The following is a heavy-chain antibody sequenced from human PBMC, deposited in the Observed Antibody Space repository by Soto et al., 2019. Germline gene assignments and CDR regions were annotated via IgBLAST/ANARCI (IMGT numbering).Heavy chain of an antibody. CDR3: ARVFGYYYDSSGYLY. J-gene: IGHJ4*02. Sequence: ASVKVSCKASGHTFSTYDINWVRQATGQGLEWMGWMNPNNGNTGYAQKFQGRVTMTRNTSISTAYLELSGLKYEDTAVYYCARVFGYYYDSSGYLYWGQGTLVTVSS. D-gene: IGHD3-22*01. CDR2: MNPNNGNT. CDR1: GHTFSTYD. V-gene: IGHV1-8*01.